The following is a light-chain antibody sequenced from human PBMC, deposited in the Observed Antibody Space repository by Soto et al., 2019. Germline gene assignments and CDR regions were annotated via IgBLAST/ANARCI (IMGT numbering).Light chain of an antibody. Sequence: EVVLTQSPGTLSLSAGERATLSCRASQSVSSSYLAWYQQKPGQAPGLLIYGASSRATDIPDRITGSGSGTDFTLTISRLEPEDFAVYYCQHYGSTPWTFGQGTKVEIK. J-gene: IGKJ1*01. CDR3: QHYGSTPWT. CDR1: QSVSSSY. CDR2: GAS. V-gene: IGKV3-20*01.